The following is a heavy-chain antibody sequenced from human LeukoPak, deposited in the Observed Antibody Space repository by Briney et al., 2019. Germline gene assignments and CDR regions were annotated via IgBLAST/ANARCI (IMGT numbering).Heavy chain of an antibody. CDR3: ARDGYNLGGNY. CDR1: GYSISSGYY. CDR2: IYHSGST. J-gene: IGHJ4*02. Sequence: PSETLSLTCTVSGYSISSGYYWGWIRQPPGKGLEWIGSIYHSGSTYYNPSLKSRVTISVDTSKNQFSLKLSSVTAADTAVYYCARDGYNLGGNYWGQGTLVTVSS. D-gene: IGHD5-24*01. V-gene: IGHV4-38-2*02.